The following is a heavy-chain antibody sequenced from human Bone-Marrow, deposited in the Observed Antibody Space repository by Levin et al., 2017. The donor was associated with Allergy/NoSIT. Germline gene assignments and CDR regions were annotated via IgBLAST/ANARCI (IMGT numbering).Heavy chain of an antibody. J-gene: IGHJ2*01. Sequence: GGSLRLSCSASGFNFSSYWMHWVRQAPGKGLVWVSRINRDGSSTSYADSVKGRFTISRDNAKNTLYLQMNSLRAEDTSVYYCARDRVTTKWYFDLWSRGTLVTVSS. D-gene: IGHD4-17*01. V-gene: IGHV3-74*01. CDR3: ARDRVTTKWYFDL. CDR1: GFNFSSYW. CDR2: INRDGSST.